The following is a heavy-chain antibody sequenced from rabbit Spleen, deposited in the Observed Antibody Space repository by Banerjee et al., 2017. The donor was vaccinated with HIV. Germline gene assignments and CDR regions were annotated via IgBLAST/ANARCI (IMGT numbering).Heavy chain of an antibody. CDR1: GFTLSSYY. CDR2: IDPVFGIT. J-gene: IGHJ4*01. D-gene: IGHD1-1*01. V-gene: IGHV1S7*01. CDR3: VRGASSSGYYNL. Sequence: HLKESGGGLVQPGGSLKLSCTASGFTLSSYYMNWVRQAPGKGLEWIGYIDPVFGITYYANWVNGRFSISRENAQNTVYLQLNSLTVADTATYFCVRGASSSGYYNLWGPGTLVTVS.